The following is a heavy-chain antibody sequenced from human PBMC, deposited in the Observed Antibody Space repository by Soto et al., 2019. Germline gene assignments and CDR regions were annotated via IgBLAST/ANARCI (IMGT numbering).Heavy chain of an antibody. J-gene: IGHJ6*02. V-gene: IGHV4-39*01. Sequence: PSETLSLTCTVSGGSISSGPYSWGWIRQPPGKGLEWIGTFHYSGSTYYSPSLESRVTISVDTSKNQFSLKVSSVTAADTAVYYCARARAHIVLVPAATYRAEYYYYGMDVWGQGTTVTVSS. D-gene: IGHD2-2*01. CDR2: FHYSGST. CDR3: ARARAHIVLVPAATYRAEYYYYGMDV. CDR1: GGSISSGPYS.